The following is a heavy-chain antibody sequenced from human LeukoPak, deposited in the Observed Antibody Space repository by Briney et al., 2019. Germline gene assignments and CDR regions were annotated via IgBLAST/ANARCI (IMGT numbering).Heavy chain of an antibody. CDR2: IYPGDSDT. J-gene: IGHJ4*02. V-gene: IGHV5-51*01. Sequence: GESLKISCKISGFSFSAYWIAWVRQMPGKGLEWMGIIYPGDSDTRYSPSFQGQVTISVGKSISTASLQWSSLKASDTAMYYCARTPYSSGYSFDYWGQGTLVTVSS. CDR1: GFSFSAYW. CDR3: ARTPYSSGYSFDY. D-gene: IGHD3-22*01.